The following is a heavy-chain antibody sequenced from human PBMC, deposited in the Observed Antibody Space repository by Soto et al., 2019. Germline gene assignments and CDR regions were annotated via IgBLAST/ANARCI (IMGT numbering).Heavy chain of an antibody. CDR1: GGTFSSYT. V-gene: IGHV1-69*02. CDR2: IIPILGIA. J-gene: IGHJ5*02. Sequence: QVPLVQSGAEVKKPGSSVKVSCKASGGTFSSYTISWVRQAPGQGLEWMGRIIPILGIANYAQKFQGRVTITADKSTSTAYMELSSLRSEDTAVYYCARAGYSSSWYPPGNWFDPWGQGTLVTVSS. CDR3: ARAGYSSSWYPPGNWFDP. D-gene: IGHD6-13*01.